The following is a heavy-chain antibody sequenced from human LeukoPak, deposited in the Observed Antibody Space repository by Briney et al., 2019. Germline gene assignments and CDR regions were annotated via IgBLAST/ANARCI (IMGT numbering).Heavy chain of an antibody. CDR1: GFTFSDYY. J-gene: IGHJ3*02. D-gene: IGHD5-24*01. Sequence: GGSLRLSCAASGFTFSDYYMDWVRQAPGKGLEWVGRSRNRANGYTTEYAASVKGRFTISRDDSKNSLYLQMNSLRAEDTAVYYCARDVLFVEMATILPNDAFDIWGQGTMVTVSS. CDR3: ARDVLFVEMATILPNDAFDI. V-gene: IGHV3-72*01. CDR2: SRNRANGYTT.